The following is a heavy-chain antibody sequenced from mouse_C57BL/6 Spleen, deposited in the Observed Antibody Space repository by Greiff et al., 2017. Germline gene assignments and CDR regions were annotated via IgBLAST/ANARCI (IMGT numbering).Heavy chain of an antibody. D-gene: IGHD2-10*01. CDR3: ARSYYGNYFDY. V-gene: IGHV5-16*01. CDR2: INYDGSST. CDR1: GFTFSDYY. Sequence: EVMLVESEGGLVQPGSSMKLSCTASGFTFSDYYMAWVRQVPDKGLEWVANINYDGSSTYYLDSLKSRFIISRDNAKNILYLQMSSLKSEDTATYYCARSYYGNYFDYWGQGTTLTVSS. J-gene: IGHJ2*01.